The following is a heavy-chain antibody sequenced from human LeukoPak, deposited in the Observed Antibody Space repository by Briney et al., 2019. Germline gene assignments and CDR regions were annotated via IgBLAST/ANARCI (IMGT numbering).Heavy chain of an antibody. CDR3: AREPHGADSGSYEDY. CDR1: GYTFTSYY. V-gene: IGHV1-46*01. Sequence: ASVKVSCKASGYTFTSYYMHWVRQAPGQGLEWMGIINPSGGSTSYAQKFQGRVTMTRDTSTSTVYMELSSLRSEDTAVYYCAREPHGADSGSYEDYWGQGTLVTVSS. CDR2: INPSGGST. J-gene: IGHJ4*02. D-gene: IGHD1-26*01.